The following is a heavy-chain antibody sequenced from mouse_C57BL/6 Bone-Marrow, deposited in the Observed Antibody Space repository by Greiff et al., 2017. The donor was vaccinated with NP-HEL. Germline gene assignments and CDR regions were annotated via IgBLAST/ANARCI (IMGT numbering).Heavy chain of an antibody. CDR2: ISRGSSTT. CDR3: ARHGVFDY. D-gene: IGHD1-1*01. J-gene: IGHJ2*01. Sequence: EVQLVESGGGLVKPGGSLKLSCAASGFTFSDYGMHWVRQAPEKGLEWVGYISRGSSTTYYADTVKGRFTISRDNAKNTLFLQMTSLRSEDTAMYYCARHGVFDYWGQGTTLTVSS. V-gene: IGHV5-17*01. CDR1: GFTFSDYG.